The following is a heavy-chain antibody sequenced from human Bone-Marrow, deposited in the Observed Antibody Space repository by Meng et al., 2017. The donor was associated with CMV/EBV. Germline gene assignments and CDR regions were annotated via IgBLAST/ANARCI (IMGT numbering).Heavy chain of an antibody. Sequence: GESLKISCAASGFTFDDYAMHWVRQAPGKGLEWVAVISYDGSNKYYADSVKGRFTISRDNSKNTLYLQMNSLRAEDTAVYYCARDSCSSTSCAEDYYGMDVWGQGTTVTVSS. CDR2: ISYDGSNK. CDR1: GFTFDDYA. J-gene: IGHJ6*02. D-gene: IGHD2-2*01. V-gene: IGHV3-30-3*01. CDR3: ARDSCSSTSCAEDYYGMDV.